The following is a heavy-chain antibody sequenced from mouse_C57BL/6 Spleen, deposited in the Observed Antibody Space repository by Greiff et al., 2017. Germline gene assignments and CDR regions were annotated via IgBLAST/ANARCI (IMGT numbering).Heavy chain of an antibody. V-gene: IGHV5-9-1*02. CDR1: GFTFSSYA. D-gene: IGHD2-5*01. Sequence: EVMLVESGEGLVKPGGSLKLSCAASGFTFSSYAMSWVRQTPEKRLEWVAYISSGGDYIYYADTVKGRFTISRDNARNTLYLQMSSLKSEDTAMYYCTREEPYSNLFDYWGQGTTLTVSS. CDR3: TREEPYSNLFDY. CDR2: ISSGGDYI. J-gene: IGHJ2*01.